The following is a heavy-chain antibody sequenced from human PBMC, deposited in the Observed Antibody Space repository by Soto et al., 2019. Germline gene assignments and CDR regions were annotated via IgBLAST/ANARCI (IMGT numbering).Heavy chain of an antibody. J-gene: IGHJ4*02. Sequence: EVQLVESGGGLVQPGGSLRLSCAASGFTFSSFWMTWVRQAPGKGLEWVANIKQDGSEKYYVDSVKGRFTISRDNAENSLYLQMNSLRAEDTAVYYCARDLWGGSDYWGQGTLVTVSS. CDR1: GFTFSSFW. CDR3: ARDLWGGSDY. V-gene: IGHV3-7*01. CDR2: IKQDGSEK. D-gene: IGHD6-25*01.